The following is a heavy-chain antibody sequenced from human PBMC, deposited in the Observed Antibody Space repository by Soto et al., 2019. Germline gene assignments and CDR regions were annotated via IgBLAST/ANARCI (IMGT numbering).Heavy chain of an antibody. Sequence: QVQLVQSGAEVKKPGASVKVSCKVSGYTLTELSMHWVRQAPGKGLEWMGGFDPEDGETIYAQKLQGRVTMTEDTSTDTADMELSSLRSEDTSVYYCATALGTVTTGVWFDPWGQGTLVTVSS. D-gene: IGHD7-27*01. CDR2: FDPEDGET. CDR3: ATALGTVTTGVWFDP. CDR1: GYTLTELS. J-gene: IGHJ5*02. V-gene: IGHV1-24*01.